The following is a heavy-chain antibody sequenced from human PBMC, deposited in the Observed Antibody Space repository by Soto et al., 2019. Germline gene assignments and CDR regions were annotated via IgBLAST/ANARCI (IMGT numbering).Heavy chain of an antibody. CDR3: ARDGDVNTGFGKDY. CDR2: IWHDGGNK. V-gene: IGHV3-33*08. CDR1: GFTFSNYG. J-gene: IGHJ4*02. Sequence: VGSLRLSCAASGFTFSNYGMHWVRQAPGKGLEWVAFIWHDGGNKFYAESVKGRFTISRDNSKNTLYLQMTSLSAEATAMYYCARDGDVNTGFGKDYWGQGTLVTVSS. D-gene: IGHD3-16*01.